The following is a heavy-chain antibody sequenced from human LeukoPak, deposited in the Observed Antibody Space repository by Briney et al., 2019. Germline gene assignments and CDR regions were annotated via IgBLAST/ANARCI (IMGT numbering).Heavy chain of an antibody. CDR1: GGTFSSYA. D-gene: IGHD3-10*01. J-gene: IGHJ4*02. CDR3: ARESMVRGVIETYFDY. CDR2: IIPILGIA. Sequence: ASVKVPCKASGGTFSSYAISWVRQAPGQGLEWMGRIIPILGIANYAQKFQGRVTITADKSTSTAYMELSSLRSEDTAVYYCARESMVRGVIETYFDYRGQGTLVTVSS. V-gene: IGHV1-69*04.